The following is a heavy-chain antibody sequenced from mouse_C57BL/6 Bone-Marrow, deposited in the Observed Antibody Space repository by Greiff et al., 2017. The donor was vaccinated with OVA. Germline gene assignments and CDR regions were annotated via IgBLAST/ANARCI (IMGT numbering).Heavy chain of an antibody. CDR2: IDPSDSYT. J-gene: IGHJ1*03. V-gene: IGHV1-69*01. D-gene: IGHD1-1*01. CDR3: ARTDYYGSSYDWYFDV. CDR1: GYTFTSYW. Sequence: QVQLKQPGAELVMPGASVKLSCKASGYTFTSYWMHWVKQRPGQGLEWIGEIDPSDSYTNYNQKFKGKSTLTVDKSSSTAYMQLSSLTSEDSAVYYCARTDYYGSSYDWYFDVWGTGTTVTVSS.